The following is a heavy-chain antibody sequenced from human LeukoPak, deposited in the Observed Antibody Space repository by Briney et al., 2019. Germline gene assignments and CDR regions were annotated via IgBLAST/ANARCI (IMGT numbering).Heavy chain of an antibody. CDR3: ARGFSGYTYGPDY. V-gene: IGHV3-21*01. CDR1: GFTFSSYS. CDR2: ISSSSSYI. D-gene: IGHD5-18*01. J-gene: IGHJ4*02. Sequence: GGSLRLSCAASGFTFSSYSMNWVRQAPGKGLEWVSSISSSSSYIYYADSVKGRFTISRDNAKNSLYLQMNSLRVEDTAVYYCARGFSGYTYGPDYWGQGTLVTVSS.